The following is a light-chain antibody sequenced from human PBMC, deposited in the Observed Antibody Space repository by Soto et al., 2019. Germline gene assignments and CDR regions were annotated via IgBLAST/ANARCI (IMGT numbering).Light chain of an antibody. Sequence: QLVLTQPPSVSGAPGQTVTISCTGSSSNIGADYDVHWYQHLPGTAPKLLIYTSKTRPSGVPDRFSGSRSGTSASLAITGLQAEDEADYYCQSYDSSLSDLVFGGGTKLTVL. CDR2: TSK. V-gene: IGLV1-40*01. CDR1: SSNIGADYD. J-gene: IGLJ2*01. CDR3: QSYDSSLSDLV.